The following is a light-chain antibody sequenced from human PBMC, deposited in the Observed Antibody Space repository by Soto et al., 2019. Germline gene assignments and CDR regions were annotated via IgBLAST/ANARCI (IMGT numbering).Light chain of an antibody. CDR2: DAS. CDR1: QSVSSY. CDR3: QQSYNTPPT. V-gene: IGKV3-11*01. Sequence: EIVLTQSPATLSLSPGERATLSCRASQSVSSYLAWYQQKPGQAPRLLIYDASNRATGIPARFSGSGSGTDFTLTISSLQPEDFATYYCQQSYNTPPTFGQGTKVEFK. J-gene: IGKJ1*01.